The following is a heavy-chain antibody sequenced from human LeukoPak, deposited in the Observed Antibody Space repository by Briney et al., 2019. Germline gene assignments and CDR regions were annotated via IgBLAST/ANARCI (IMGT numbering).Heavy chain of an antibody. CDR1: GGSISSYY. D-gene: IGHD1-7*01. Sequence: SETLSLTCTVSGGSISSYYWSWIRQPAGKGLEWIGRIYTSGSTNYNPSLKSRVTMSVDTSKNQFSLKLSSVTAADTAVYYCARVLIKRTPADAGTTWHYYMDVWGKGTTVTVSS. J-gene: IGHJ6*03. CDR2: IYTSGST. V-gene: IGHV4-4*07. CDR3: ARVLIKRTPADAGTTWHYYMDV.